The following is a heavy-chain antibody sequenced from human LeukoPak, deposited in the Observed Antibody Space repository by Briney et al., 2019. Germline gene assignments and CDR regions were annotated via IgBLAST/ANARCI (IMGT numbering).Heavy chain of an antibody. CDR3: ARTDIVVVPAAIAYYYYYGMDV. V-gene: IGHV1-69*01. D-gene: IGHD2-2*02. CDR1: GGTFSSYA. J-gene: IGHJ6*02. CDR2: IIPIFGTA. Sequence: GSSVKVSCTASGGTFSSYAISWVRQAPGQGLEWMGGIIPIFGTANYAQKFQGRVTITADESTSTAYMELSSLRSEDTAVYYCARTDIVVVPAAIAYYYYYGMDVWGQGTTVTVSS.